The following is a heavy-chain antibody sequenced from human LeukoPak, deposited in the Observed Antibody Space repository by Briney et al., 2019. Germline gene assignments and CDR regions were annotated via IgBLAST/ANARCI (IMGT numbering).Heavy chain of an antibody. CDR1: GFTFDDYA. Sequence: PGRSLRLSCAASGFTFDDYAMHWVGQAPGKGLEWVSGISWNSGSTGYADSVKGRFTISRDNSKNTLYLQMNSLRAEDTAVYYCAKDLLYSSSWYSPNYGMDVWGQGTTVTVSS. CDR3: AKDLLYSSSWYSPNYGMDV. J-gene: IGHJ6*02. V-gene: IGHV3-9*01. CDR2: ISWNSGST. D-gene: IGHD6-13*01.